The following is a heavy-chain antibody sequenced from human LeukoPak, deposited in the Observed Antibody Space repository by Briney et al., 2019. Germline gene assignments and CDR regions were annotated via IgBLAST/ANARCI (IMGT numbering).Heavy chain of an antibody. V-gene: IGHV3-23*01. CDR3: AKTTSYYGDYVRYYYGTHV. CDR2: ISGSGGST. J-gene: IGHJ6*02. D-gene: IGHD4-17*01. CDR1: GFTFSSYA. Sequence: GGSLRLSCAASGFTFSSYAMSWVRQAPGKGLEWVSAISGSGGSTYYADSVKGRFTISRDNSKNTLYLQMNSLRAEDTAVYYCAKTTSYYGDYVRYYYGTHVWGQGTTVTVSS.